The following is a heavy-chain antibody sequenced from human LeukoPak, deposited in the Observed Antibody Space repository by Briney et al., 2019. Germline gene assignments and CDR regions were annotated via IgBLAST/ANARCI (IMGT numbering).Heavy chain of an antibody. J-gene: IGHJ4*02. V-gene: IGHV3-21*04. D-gene: IGHD3-10*01. CDR2: ISSSSSYI. Sequence: GGSLRLSCAASGFTFSSYSMNWVRQAPGKGLEWVSSISSSSSYIYYADSVKGRFTISRDNAKNSLYLQMNSLRAEDTALYYCAKDMDYGSGSYWSYFDYWGQGTLVTVSS. CDR3: AKDMDYGSGSYWSYFDY. CDR1: GFTFSSYS.